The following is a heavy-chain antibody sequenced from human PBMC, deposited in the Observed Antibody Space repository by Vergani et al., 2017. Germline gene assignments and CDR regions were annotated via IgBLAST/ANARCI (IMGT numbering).Heavy chain of an antibody. V-gene: IGHV4-31*03. CDR3: SMVRGVIIGSFVWFDP. CDR1: GGSISSGGYY. D-gene: IGHD3-10*01. J-gene: IGHJ5*02. Sequence: QVQLQESGPGLVKPSQTLSLTCTVSGGSISSGGYYWSWIRQHPGKGLEWIGYLYYSGSTYYNPSLKSRVTISVDKSKNQFSLKLSSVTAADTAVYYCSMVRGVIIGSFVWFDPWGQGTLVTVSS. CDR2: LYYSGST.